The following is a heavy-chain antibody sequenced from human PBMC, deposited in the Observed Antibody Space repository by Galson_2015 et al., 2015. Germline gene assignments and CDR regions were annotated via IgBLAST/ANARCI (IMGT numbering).Heavy chain of an antibody. D-gene: IGHD6-19*01. CDR3: ARNVAETGDFDY. CDR2: MNPNSGNT. Sequence: QSGAEVKKPGESLKISCKASGYTFTSYDINWVRQATGQGLEWMGWMNPNSGNTGYAQKFQGRVTMTRSTSIGTAYMELSSLKSEDTAVYYCARNVAETGDFDYWGQGTLVTVSS. CDR1: GYTFTSYD. J-gene: IGHJ4*02. V-gene: IGHV1-8*01.